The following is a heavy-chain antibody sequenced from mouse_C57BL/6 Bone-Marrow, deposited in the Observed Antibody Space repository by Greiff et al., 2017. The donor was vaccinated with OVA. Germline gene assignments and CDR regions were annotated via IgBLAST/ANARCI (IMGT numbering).Heavy chain of an antibody. J-gene: IGHJ2*01. CDR2: ISSGGSYT. D-gene: IGHD2-1*01. Sequence: EVKLVESGGDLVKPGGSLKLSCAASGFTFSSYGMSWVRQTPDKRLEWVATISSGGSYTYYPDSVKGRFTISRDNAKNTLYLQMSSLTSEDAAIYDCARRGDGNQNGFDYWGQGTTLTVSS. V-gene: IGHV5-6*02. CDR3: ARRGDGNQNGFDY. CDR1: GFTFSSYG.